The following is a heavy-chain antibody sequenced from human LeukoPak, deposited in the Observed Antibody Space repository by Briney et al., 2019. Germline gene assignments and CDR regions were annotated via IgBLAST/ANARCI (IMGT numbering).Heavy chain of an antibody. V-gene: IGHV4-34*01. D-gene: IGHD4-17*01. CDR1: GGSFSGYY. CDR3: ARGGDYGRYFDL. Sequence: SETLSLTCAVYGGSFSGYYWSWIRQPPGKGLEWIGEINHSGSTNYNPSLKSRVTISVDTSKNQFSLKLSSVTAADTAVYYCARGGDYGRYFDLWGRGTLVTVSS. CDR2: INHSGST. J-gene: IGHJ2*01.